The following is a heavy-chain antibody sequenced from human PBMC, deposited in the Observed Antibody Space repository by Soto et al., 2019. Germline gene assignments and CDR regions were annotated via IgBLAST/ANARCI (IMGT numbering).Heavy chain of an antibody. CDR3: ARDHGSSGWYADY. CDR1: GFTFSSYW. V-gene: IGHV3-21*01. CDR2: ISSSSSYI. J-gene: IGHJ4*02. Sequence: GGSLRLSCAASGFTFSSYWMSWVRQAPGKGLEWVSSISSSSSYIYYADSVKGRFTISRDNAKNSLYLQMNSLRAEDTAVYYCARDHGSSGWYADYWGQGTLVTVSS. D-gene: IGHD6-19*01.